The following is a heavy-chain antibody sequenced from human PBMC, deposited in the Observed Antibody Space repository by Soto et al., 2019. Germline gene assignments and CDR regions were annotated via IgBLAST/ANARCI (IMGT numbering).Heavy chain of an antibody. D-gene: IGHD3-10*01. V-gene: IGHV2-5*02. J-gene: IGHJ4*02. CDR3: AHSRDQIQKSVRGVTFDY. CDR1: GFSLSTSGVV. CDR2: IYWDDDK. Sequence: QITLKESGPTLVKPTQTLTLTCTFSGFSLSTSGVVVGWIRQPPGKALEGLALIYWDDDKRYSPSLKSRLTITKHTSKNQVVLTRTNMDPVDTATYSCAHSRDQIQKSVRGVTFDYWGQGTLVTVCS.